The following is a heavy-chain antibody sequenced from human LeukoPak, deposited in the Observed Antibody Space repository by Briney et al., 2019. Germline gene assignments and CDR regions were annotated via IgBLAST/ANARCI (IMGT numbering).Heavy chain of an antibody. Sequence: GGSLRLSCAASGFTFSSYSMNWVRQAPGKGLEWVSSISSSSSYIYYADSVKGRFTISRDNAKSSLYLQMNSLRAEDTAVYYCARGVGATTVDYWGQGTLVTVSS. CDR3: ARGVGATTVDY. J-gene: IGHJ4*02. V-gene: IGHV3-21*01. D-gene: IGHD1-26*01. CDR1: GFTFSSYS. CDR2: ISSSSSYI.